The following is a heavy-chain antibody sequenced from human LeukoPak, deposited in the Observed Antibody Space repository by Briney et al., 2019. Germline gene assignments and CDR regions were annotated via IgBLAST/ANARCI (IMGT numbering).Heavy chain of an antibody. V-gene: IGHV3-11*06. D-gene: IGHD2/OR15-2a*01. CDR2: ISSSSSYT. CDR3: ARDNSDHESLGHAFDI. Sequence: PGGSLRLSCAASGFTFSDYYMSWIRQAPGKGLEWVSYISSSSSYTNYADSVKGRFTISRDNAKNSLYLQMSSLRDEDTAVYYCARDNSDHESLGHAFDIWGQGTMVIVSP. CDR1: GFTFSDYY. J-gene: IGHJ3*02.